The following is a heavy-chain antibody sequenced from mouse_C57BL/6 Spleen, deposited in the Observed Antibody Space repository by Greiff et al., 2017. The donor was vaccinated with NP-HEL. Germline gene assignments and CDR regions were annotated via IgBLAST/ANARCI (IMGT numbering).Heavy chain of an antibody. Sequence: VQLQESGAELVMPGASVKLSCKASGYTFTSYWMHWVKQRPGQGLEWIGEIDPSDSYTNYNQKFKGKSTLTVDKSSSTAYMQLSSLTSEDSAVYYCARWGYGSSSFDYWGQGTTLTVSS. V-gene: IGHV1-69*01. J-gene: IGHJ2*01. D-gene: IGHD1-1*01. CDR1: GYTFTSYW. CDR2: IDPSDSYT. CDR3: ARWGYGSSSFDY.